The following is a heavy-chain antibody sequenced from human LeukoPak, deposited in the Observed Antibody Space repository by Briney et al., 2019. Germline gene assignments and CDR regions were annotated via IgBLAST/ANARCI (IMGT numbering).Heavy chain of an antibody. J-gene: IGHJ6*02. CDR2: IYYSGTT. V-gene: IGHV4-59*01. CDR3: ARSNRTYYDFWSGSYYYGMDV. CDR1: GGSISNYY. D-gene: IGHD3-3*01. Sequence: PSETLSLTCTVSGGSISNYYWSWIRQPPGKGLEWIGYIYYSGTTNFNPSLKSRVMISVDTSKNQFSLRLTSVTAADTAVYYCARSNRTYYDFWSGSYYYGMDVWGQGTTVTVSS.